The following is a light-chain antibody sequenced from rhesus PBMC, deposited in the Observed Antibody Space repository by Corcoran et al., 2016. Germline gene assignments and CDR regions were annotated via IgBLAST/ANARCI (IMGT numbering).Light chain of an antibody. V-gene: IGKV1-28*03. J-gene: IGKJ2*01. CDR1: QGISSY. Sequence: DIQMTQSPSSLSASVGDTVTITCRASQGISSYLNWFQQKPGKAPKLLIYDASSLESGVPSGFSGRGSGTVFTLAISSLQPEDFAAYYCLQHNSYPYSFGQGTKVEIK. CDR3: LQHNSYPYS. CDR2: DAS.